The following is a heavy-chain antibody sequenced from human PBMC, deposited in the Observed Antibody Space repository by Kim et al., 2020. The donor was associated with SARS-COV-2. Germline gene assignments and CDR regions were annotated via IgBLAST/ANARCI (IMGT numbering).Heavy chain of an antibody. CDR3: AMGSDYYDSSGYPLVGDY. V-gene: IGHV3-23*01. J-gene: IGHJ4*02. Sequence: KGRFTISRDNSKNTLYLQMNSLRAEDTAVYYCAMGSDYYDSSGYPLVGDYWGQGTLVTVSS. D-gene: IGHD3-22*01.